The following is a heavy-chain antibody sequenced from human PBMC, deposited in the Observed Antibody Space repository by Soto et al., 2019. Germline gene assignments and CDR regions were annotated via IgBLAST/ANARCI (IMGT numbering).Heavy chain of an antibody. Sequence: QVQLVESGGGVVQPGRSLRLSCAASGFTFSSYGMHWVRQAPGKGLEWVAVISYDGSNKYYADSVKGRFTISRDNSKNTLYLQMNSLRAEDTAVYYCAKMGGGGSSWFWRINYYGMDV. V-gene: IGHV3-30*18. J-gene: IGHJ6*01. D-gene: IGHD6-13*01. CDR3: AKMGGGGSSWFWRINYYGMDV. CDR2: ISYDGSNK. CDR1: GFTFSSYG.